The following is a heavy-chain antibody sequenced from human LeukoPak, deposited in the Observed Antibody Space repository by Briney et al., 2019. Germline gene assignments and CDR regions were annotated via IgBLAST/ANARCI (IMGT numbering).Heavy chain of an antibody. V-gene: IGHV3-30-3*01. CDR1: GFTFSSYA. Sequence: GGSLRLSCAASGFTFSSYAMRWVRQAPGKGLEGVALISYDGSDKYYADSVKGRFTISRDNSKNTLYLQMNSLRAEDTAVYYCAKDLESSSWTYYFDYWGQGTLVTVSS. D-gene: IGHD6-13*01. CDR2: ISYDGSDK. J-gene: IGHJ4*02. CDR3: AKDLESSSWTYYFDY.